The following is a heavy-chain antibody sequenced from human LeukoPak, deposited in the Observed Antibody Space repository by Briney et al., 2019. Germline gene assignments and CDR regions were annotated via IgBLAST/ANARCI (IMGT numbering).Heavy chain of an antibody. Sequence: GASVKISCKASGYSFTKSYIHWVRQAPGQRLEWMGLINPGGDNTNYAQNFQGRVTMTSDTSARTVYMELSRLRSDDTAVYYCARGYYDFWSGYYDAFDIWGQGTMVTVSS. J-gene: IGHJ3*02. V-gene: IGHV1-46*01. CDR1: GYSFTKSY. CDR3: ARGYYDFWSGYYDAFDI. CDR2: INPGGDNT. D-gene: IGHD3-3*01.